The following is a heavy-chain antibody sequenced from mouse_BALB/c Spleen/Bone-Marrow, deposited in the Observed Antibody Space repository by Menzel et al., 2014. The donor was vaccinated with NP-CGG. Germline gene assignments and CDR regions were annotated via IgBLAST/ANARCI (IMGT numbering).Heavy chain of an antibody. CDR1: GIDLSSNA. D-gene: IGHD2-5*01. Sequence: LEESGGRLITPGGSLTLTCTVSGIDLSSNAMSWVRQAPGKGLEWIGIIYGSSGTGYASWARGRFNISKTSTTVDLKMTSPTTEDTATYFCARGAPGYSTDAFDPWGPGTLVTVSS. V-gene: IGHV5-6-5*01. J-gene: IGHJ1*01. CDR3: ARGAPGYSTDAFDP. CDR2: IYGSSGT.